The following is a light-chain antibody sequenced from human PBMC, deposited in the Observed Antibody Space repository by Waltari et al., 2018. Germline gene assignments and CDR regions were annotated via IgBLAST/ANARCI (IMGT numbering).Light chain of an antibody. V-gene: IGLV3-19*01. Sequence: SSELTQDPAVSVALGQTVRITCQGDSLRSYYASWYQQKPGQAPVLVIYGKNNRTSGIQDRFSGSSSGNTASLTITGAQAEDEADYYCNSRDSSGNHLVFGGGTKLTVL. J-gene: IGLJ2*01. CDR3: NSRDSSGNHLV. CDR1: SLRSYY. CDR2: GKN.